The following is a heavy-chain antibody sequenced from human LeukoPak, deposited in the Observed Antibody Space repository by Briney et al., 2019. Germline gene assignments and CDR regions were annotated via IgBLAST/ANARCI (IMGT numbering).Heavy chain of an antibody. CDR1: GFTFSNAW. CDR2: IKSKTDGATT. J-gene: IGHJ4*02. V-gene: IGHV3-15*01. D-gene: IGHD4-17*01. Sequence: GGSLRLSCAASGFTFSNAWMSWVRQAPGKGLEWVGRIKSKTDGATTDYAAPVKGRFTISRDDSKNTLDLQMNSLKTEDTAVYYCTSSRGVYGDSSGIFDYWGQGTLVTVSS. CDR3: TSSRGVYGDSSGIFDY.